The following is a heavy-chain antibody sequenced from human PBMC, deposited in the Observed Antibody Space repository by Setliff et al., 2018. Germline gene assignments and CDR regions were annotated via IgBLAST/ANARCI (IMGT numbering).Heavy chain of an antibody. CDR1: GFTFSSYS. D-gene: IGHD2-2*01. CDR3: AKSWVVPAAITFSGFDP. CDR2: ISSSSSTI. V-gene: IGHV3-48*01. J-gene: IGHJ5*02. Sequence: PGGSLRLSCAASGFTFSSYSMNWVRQAPGKGLEWVSYISSSSSTIYYADSVKGRFTISRDNAKNSLYLQMNSLRAEDTAVYYCAKSWVVPAAITFSGFDPWGQGTLVTVSS.